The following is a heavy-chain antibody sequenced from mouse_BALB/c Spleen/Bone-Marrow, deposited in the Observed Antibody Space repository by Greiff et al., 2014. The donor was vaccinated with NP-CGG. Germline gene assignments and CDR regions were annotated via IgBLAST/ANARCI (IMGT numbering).Heavy chain of an antibody. CDR1: GFTFTDYY. CDR3: ARDRAARATGYYFDY. J-gene: IGHJ2*01. V-gene: IGHV7-3*02. Sequence: EVQLVESGGGLVQPGGSLRLSCATSGFTFTDYYMSWVRQPPGKALEWLGFIRNKANGYTTEYSASVKGRFTISRDNSQSILYLQMNTLRAEDSATYYCARDRAARATGYYFDYWGQGTTLIVPS. CDR2: IRNKANGYTT. D-gene: IGHD3-1*01.